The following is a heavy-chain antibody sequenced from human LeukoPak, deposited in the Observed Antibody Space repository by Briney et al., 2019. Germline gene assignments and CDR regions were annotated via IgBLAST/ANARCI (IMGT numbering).Heavy chain of an antibody. V-gene: IGHV1-69*04. J-gene: IGHJ6*02. CDR1: GGTFSSYA. CDR3: ARGPPNCSSTSCYRDYYYGMDV. D-gene: IGHD2-2*02. Sequence: SVKVSCKASGGTFSSYAISWVRQAPGQGLEWMGRIIPILGIANYAQKFQGRVTITADKSTSTAYMELSSLRSEDTAVYYRARGPPNCSSTSCYRDYYYGMDVWGQGTTVTVSS. CDR2: IIPILGIA.